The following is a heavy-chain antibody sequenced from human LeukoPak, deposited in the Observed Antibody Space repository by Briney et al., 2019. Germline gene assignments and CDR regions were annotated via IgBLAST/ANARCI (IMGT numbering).Heavy chain of an antibody. CDR3: AKERHWGYSYGYFDY. CDR1: GFTFSSYG. CDR2: ISYDGSNK. Sequence: GRSLRLYCAASGFTFSSYGMHWDRQAPGKGLEWVAVISYDGSNKYYADSVKGRFTISRDNSKNTLYLQMNSLRAEDTAVYYCAKERHWGYSYGYFDYWGQGTLVTVSS. J-gene: IGHJ4*02. V-gene: IGHV3-30*18. D-gene: IGHD5-18*01.